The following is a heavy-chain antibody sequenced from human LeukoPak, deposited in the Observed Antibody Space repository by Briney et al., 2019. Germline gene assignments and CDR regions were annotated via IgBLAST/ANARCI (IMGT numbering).Heavy chain of an antibody. Sequence: GGSLRLSCAASGLTFSSAWMHWVRHTPRKGLVWVSRIQSDGTTTYADSVRGRFTISRDNAKNTLYLQMNNLRAEDTAVYYCARDGSYKFDYWGQGTLVTVSS. D-gene: IGHD1-26*01. CDR3: ARDGSYKFDY. J-gene: IGHJ4*02. V-gene: IGHV3-74*01. CDR2: IQSDGTT. CDR1: GLTFSSAW.